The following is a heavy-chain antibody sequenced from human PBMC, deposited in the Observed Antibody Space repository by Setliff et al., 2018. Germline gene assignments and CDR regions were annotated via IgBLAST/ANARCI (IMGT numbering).Heavy chain of an antibody. D-gene: IGHD5-18*01. CDR2: IYHSGST. CDR1: GGSISSSNW. V-gene: IGHV4-4*02. CDR3: ARAEYSYGQYYFDY. J-gene: IGHJ4*02. Sequence: SETLSLTCAVSGGSISSSNWWSWVRQPPGKGLEWIGEIYHSGSTNYNPSLKSRVTISVDKSKNQFSLKLSSVTAADTAVYYCARAEYSYGQYYFDYWGQGTLVTVSS.